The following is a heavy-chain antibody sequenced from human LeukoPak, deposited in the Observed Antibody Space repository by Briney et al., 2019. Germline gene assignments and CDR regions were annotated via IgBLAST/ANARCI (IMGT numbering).Heavy chain of an antibody. D-gene: IGHD5-18*01. CDR2: INAGNGNT. Sequence: ASVKVSCKASGYTFTSYAMHWVGQAPGQRLEWMGWINAGNGNTKYSQKFQGRVTITRDTSASTAYMELSSLRSEDTAVYYCARDRRVTENWFDPWGQGTLVTVSS. CDR3: ARDRRVTENWFDP. V-gene: IGHV1-3*01. CDR1: GYTFTSYA. J-gene: IGHJ5*02.